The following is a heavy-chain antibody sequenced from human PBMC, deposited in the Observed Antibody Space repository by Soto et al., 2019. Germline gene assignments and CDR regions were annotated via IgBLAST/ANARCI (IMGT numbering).Heavy chain of an antibody. CDR2: IIPIFGTA. V-gene: IGHV1-69*01. CDR1: GGTFSSYA. Sequence: QVQLVQSGAEVKKPGSSVKVSCKASGGTFSSYAISWVRQAPGQGLEWMGGIIPIFGTANYAQKFQGRVTISADESTSTAYMELSSLRSEDTAVYYCARLLRYFDWSHPHFDYWGQGTLVTVSS. J-gene: IGHJ4*02. CDR3: ARLLRYFDWSHPHFDY. D-gene: IGHD3-9*01.